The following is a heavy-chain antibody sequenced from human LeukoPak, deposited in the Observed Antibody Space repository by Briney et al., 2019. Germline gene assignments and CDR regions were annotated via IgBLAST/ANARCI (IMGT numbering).Heavy chain of an antibody. Sequence: ASVKVSCKASGYTFTGYYMPWGRQAPGQGREWRGWINPNSGGTNYAQKFQGRVTMTRDTSISTAYMELSRLRSDDTAVYYCARVVSLIVVVPAAFALDPWGQGTPVTAAS. V-gene: IGHV1-2*02. D-gene: IGHD2-2*01. CDR1: GYTFTGYY. CDR2: INPNSGGT. J-gene: IGHJ5*02. CDR3: ARVVSLIVVVPAAFALDP.